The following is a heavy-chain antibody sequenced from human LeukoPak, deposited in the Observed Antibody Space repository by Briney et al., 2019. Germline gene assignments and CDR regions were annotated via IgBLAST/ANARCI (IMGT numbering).Heavy chain of an antibody. D-gene: IGHD6-13*01. V-gene: IGHV4-59*08. Sequence: PSETLSLTCTVSGGSLSSYYWSWIRQPPGKALEWIGYIYYSGSTNYNPSLKSRVTISVDTSKDQFSLKLSSVTAADTAVYFCARLSPFPRVWASYFRGQGTLV. J-gene: IGHJ4*03. CDR2: IYYSGST. CDR3: ARLSPFPRVWASYF. CDR1: GGSLSSYY.